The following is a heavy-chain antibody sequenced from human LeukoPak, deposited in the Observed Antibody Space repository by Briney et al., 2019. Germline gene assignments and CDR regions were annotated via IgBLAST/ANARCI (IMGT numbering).Heavy chain of an antibody. CDR2: ISYDGSNK. V-gene: IGHV3-30-3*01. CDR1: GFTFSSYV. J-gene: IGHJ4*02. Sequence: GGSLRLSCAASGFTFSSYVMHWVRQAPGKGLEWVAVISYDGSNKYYADSVKRRFTISRDNSKNTLYLQMNSLRAEDTAVYYCARTDYYDSSGSFGYWGQGTLVTVSS. D-gene: IGHD3-22*01. CDR3: ARTDYYDSSGSFGY.